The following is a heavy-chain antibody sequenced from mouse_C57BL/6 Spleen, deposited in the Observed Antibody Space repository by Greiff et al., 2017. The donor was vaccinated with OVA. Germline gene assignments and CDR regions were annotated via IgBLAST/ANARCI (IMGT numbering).Heavy chain of an antibody. CDR1: GFTFSSYG. J-gene: IGHJ2*01. Sequence: EVKLMESGGDLVKPGGSLKLSCAASGFTFSSYGMSWVRQTPDKRLEWVATISSGGSYTYYPDSVKGRFTISRDNAKNTLYLQMSSLKSEDTAMYYCARLTTVVDYFDYWGQGTTLTVSS. CDR2: ISSGGSYT. V-gene: IGHV5-6*01. CDR3: ARLTTVVDYFDY. D-gene: IGHD1-1*01.